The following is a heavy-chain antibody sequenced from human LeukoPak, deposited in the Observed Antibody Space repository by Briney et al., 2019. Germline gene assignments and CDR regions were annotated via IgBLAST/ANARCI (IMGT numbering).Heavy chain of an antibody. Sequence: GGSLRLSCAASGFTFSSYWMHWVRQAPGKGLVWVSRINSDGSSITHADSVKGRFTISRDNAKNTLFLQMNSLRVEDTAVYYCAREGRVSGYDFDCWGQGTLVTVSS. D-gene: IGHD5-12*01. V-gene: IGHV3-74*03. CDR2: INSDGSSI. CDR3: AREGRVSGYDFDC. CDR1: GFTFSSYW. J-gene: IGHJ4*02.